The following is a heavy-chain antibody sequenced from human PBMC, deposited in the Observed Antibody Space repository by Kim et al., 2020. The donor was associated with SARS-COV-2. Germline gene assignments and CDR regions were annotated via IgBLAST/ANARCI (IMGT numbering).Heavy chain of an antibody. D-gene: IGHD6-13*01. CDR3: ATSNSGTRSTYAFDI. V-gene: IGHV1-18*01. CDR2: ISAYSGTT. J-gene: IGHJ3*02. CDR1: GYTFNNYG. Sequence: ASVKVSCKASGYTFNNYGFYWVRQAPGQGLEWVGWISAYSGTTNYAQKFQGRVTMTTDTSTTTAYMDLRSLRSDDTAVYYCATSNSGTRSTYAFDIWGQGTVVTVSS.